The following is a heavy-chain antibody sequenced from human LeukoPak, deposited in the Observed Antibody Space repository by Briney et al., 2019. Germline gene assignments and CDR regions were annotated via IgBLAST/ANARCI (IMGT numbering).Heavy chain of an antibody. CDR1: GGSISSYY. CDR3: ARRGFRKGDWYFDY. Sequence: ETLSLTCTVSGGSISSYYWSWIRQPAGKGLEWMGIIYPGDSDTRYSPSFQGQVTISADKSISTAYLQWSSLKASDTAMYYCARRGFRKGDWYFDYWGQGTLVTVSS. CDR2: IYPGDSDT. V-gene: IGHV5-51*01. J-gene: IGHJ4*02. D-gene: IGHD3-9*01.